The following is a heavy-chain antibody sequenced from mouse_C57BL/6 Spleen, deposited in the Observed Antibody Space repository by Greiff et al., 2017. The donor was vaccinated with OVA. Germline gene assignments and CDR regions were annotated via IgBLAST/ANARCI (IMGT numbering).Heavy chain of an antibody. J-gene: IGHJ3*01. V-gene: IGHV1-26*01. Sequence: EVQLQQSVPELVKPGASVKISCKASGYTFTDYYMNWVKQSHGKSLEWIGDINPNNGGTSYNQKFKGKATLTVDKSSSTAYMELRSLTSEDSAVYYCASQGSGSWGQGTLVTVSA. CDR3: ASQGSGS. CDR2: INPNNGGT. CDR1: GYTFTDYY. D-gene: IGHD1-2*01.